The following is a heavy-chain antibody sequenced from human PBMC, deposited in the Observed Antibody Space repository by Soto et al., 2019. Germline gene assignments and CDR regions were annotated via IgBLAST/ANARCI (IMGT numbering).Heavy chain of an antibody. CDR1: GGSVNTAPYH. Sequence: PSETLSLTCTVSGGSVNTAPYHWSWIRQSPRNGLEWIGNIYYTGSTNYNPSFESRVAISLDTSNNQFFLRLTSLTAADTAVYFCARDHHSYYDTSGYYPYFDFWGQGTLVTVSS. D-gene: IGHD3-22*01. CDR3: ARDHHSYYDTSGYYPYFDF. J-gene: IGHJ4*02. V-gene: IGHV4-61*01. CDR2: IYYTGST.